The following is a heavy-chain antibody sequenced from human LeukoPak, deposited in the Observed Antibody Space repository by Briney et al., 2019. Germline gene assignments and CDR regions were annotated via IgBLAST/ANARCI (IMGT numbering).Heavy chain of an antibody. Sequence: GGSLRLSYAASAFTFSSYAMHWVRQAPRKGLEWVAFIRYDGSNKYYADSVKGRFTISRDNSKNTLYLQMNSLRAEDTAVYYCAKDGGYYDSSGSRWFDPWGQGTLVTVSS. J-gene: IGHJ5*02. CDR2: IRYDGSNK. D-gene: IGHD3-22*01. CDR3: AKDGGYYDSSGSRWFDP. CDR1: AFTFSSYA. V-gene: IGHV3-30*02.